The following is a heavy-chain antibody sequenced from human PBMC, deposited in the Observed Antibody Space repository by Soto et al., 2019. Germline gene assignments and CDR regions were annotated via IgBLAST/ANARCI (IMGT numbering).Heavy chain of an antibody. CDR2: INHSGST. Sequence: QVQLQQWGAGLLKPSETLSLTCAVSGGSFSGYYWSWIRQPPGKGLEWIGEINHSGSTNYNQSLKSRVTISVDTSKNQFSLKLSYVTAAATAVYYCARDYYDSSGRPTIDYWGQGTLVTVSS. J-gene: IGHJ4*02. D-gene: IGHD3-22*01. CDR1: GGSFSGYY. V-gene: IGHV4-34*01. CDR3: ARDYYDSSGRPTIDY.